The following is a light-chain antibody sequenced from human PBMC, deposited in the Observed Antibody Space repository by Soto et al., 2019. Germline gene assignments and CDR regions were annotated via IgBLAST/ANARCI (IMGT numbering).Light chain of an antibody. V-gene: IGKV4-1*01. J-gene: IGKJ2*01. CDR3: QQYYDTLYT. CDR1: QSVLYSSNNKNY. CDR2: WAS. Sequence: DIVMTQSPDSLAVSLGERATINCKSSQSVLYSSNNKNYLAWYQQKSGQPPKLLIYWASTRNSGVPDRFSGSGSGTDFTLTISSLQAEDVAVYYCQQYYDTLYTFGQGTKLEIK.